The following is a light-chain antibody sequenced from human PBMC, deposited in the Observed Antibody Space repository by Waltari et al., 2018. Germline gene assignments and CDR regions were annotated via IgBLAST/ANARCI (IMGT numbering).Light chain of an antibody. CDR2: DVS. J-gene: IGLJ3*02. CDR3: SSYTSSNTWV. V-gene: IGLV2-14*01. Sequence: QSALTQPASVSGSPGQSITISCTGTSSDDGGYKYVSWYQQHPGKVPKVMIYDVSKRPSGVSNRFSGSKSGNTVSLTISGLQAEDEADYYCSSYTSSNTWVFGGGTKLTVL. CDR1: SSDDGGYKY.